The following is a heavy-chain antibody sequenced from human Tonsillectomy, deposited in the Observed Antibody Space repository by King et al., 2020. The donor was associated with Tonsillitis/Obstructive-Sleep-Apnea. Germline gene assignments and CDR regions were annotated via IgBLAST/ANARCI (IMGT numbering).Heavy chain of an antibody. CDR1: GFTFSSYA. D-gene: IGHD3-3*01. CDR2: ISGSGGST. V-gene: IGHV3-23*04. CDR3: ELSTYDFWSGYRSRGNYFDY. J-gene: IGHJ4*02. Sequence: VQLVESGGGLVQPGGSLRLSCAASGFTFSSYAMSWVRQAPGKGLEWVSAISGSGGSTYYADSVKGRFTISRDNSKNTLYLQMNSLRAEDTAVYYCELSTYDFWSGYRSRGNYFDYWGQGTLVTVSS.